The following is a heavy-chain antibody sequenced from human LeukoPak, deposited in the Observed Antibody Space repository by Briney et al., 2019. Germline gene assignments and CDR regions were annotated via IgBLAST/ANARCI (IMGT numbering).Heavy chain of an antibody. Sequence: ASVKLSCKASGYTFTSYGISWVRQAPGQGLEWMGWISAYNGNTNYAQKLQGRVTMTTDTSTSTAYMALRSLRSDATAVYYCARGELELPSADYWGQGTLVTVSS. CDR1: GYTFTSYG. J-gene: IGHJ4*02. CDR3: ARGELELPSADY. V-gene: IGHV1-18*01. D-gene: IGHD1-7*01. CDR2: ISAYNGNT.